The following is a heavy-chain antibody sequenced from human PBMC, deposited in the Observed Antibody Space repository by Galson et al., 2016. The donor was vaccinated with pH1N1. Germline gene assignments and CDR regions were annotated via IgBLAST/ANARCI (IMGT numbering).Heavy chain of an antibody. CDR2: ILYDGSSK. CDR3: ARGKPFYYDSSGYYFDY. Sequence: SLRLSCAASGFTFSTYAMHWVRQAPGKGLEWVAVILYDGSSKNYADSMKGRFTISRDNSKNTLYLQMNSLRAEDTAVYYCARGKPFYYDSSGYYFDYWGPGTLVTVSS. D-gene: IGHD3-22*01. V-gene: IGHV3-30-3*01. CDR1: GFTFSTYA. J-gene: IGHJ4*02.